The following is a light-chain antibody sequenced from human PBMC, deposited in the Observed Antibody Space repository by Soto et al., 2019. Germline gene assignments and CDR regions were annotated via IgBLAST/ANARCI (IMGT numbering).Light chain of an antibody. CDR3: SSYTNNTPYV. Sequence: QSALTQPASVSGSPGQSITISCTGTSSDIGGYNHVSWYQQHPGKAPKLVIYEVSNRPSGISSRFSGSKSGNTASLTISGLQADDEADYYCSSYTNNTPYVFGTGTKLTVL. J-gene: IGLJ1*01. CDR2: EVS. CDR1: SSDIGGYNH. V-gene: IGLV2-14*01.